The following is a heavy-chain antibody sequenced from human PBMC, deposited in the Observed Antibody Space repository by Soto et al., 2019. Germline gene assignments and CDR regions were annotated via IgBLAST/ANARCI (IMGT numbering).Heavy chain of an antibody. CDR2: VYYTGTT. V-gene: IGHV4-59*01. CDR3: ARDLAAVPRAFDY. D-gene: IGHD6-13*01. J-gene: IGHJ4*02. Sequence: SETLSLTCTVSGGSISSYFYIWVRQPPGKGLEWIGSVYYTGTTDYSPSLKSRATISVDTSKTQFSLNLRSVTAADTAVYYCARDLAAVPRAFDYWGRGTLVTVSS. CDR1: GGSISSYF.